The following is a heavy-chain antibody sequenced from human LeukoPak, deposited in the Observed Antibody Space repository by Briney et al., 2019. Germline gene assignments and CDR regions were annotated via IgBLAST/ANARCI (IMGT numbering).Heavy chain of an antibody. D-gene: IGHD2-2*01. CDR3: AASGQYQLLWY. CDR1: GGSISSYY. V-gene: IGHV4-59*01. CDR2: IYYSGST. Sequence: PSETLSLTCTVSGGSISSYYWSWIRQPPGKGLEWIGYIYYSGSTNYNPSLKSRVTISVDTSKNRFSLKLSSVTAADTAVYYCAASGQYQLLWYWGQGTLVTVSS. J-gene: IGHJ4*02.